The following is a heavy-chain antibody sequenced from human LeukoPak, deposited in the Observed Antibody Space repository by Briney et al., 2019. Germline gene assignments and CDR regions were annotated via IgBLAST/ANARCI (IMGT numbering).Heavy chain of an antibody. CDR3: TKTGGPWD. CDR2: IFRDGTT. D-gene: IGHD7-27*01. V-gene: IGHV3-66*01. J-gene: IGHJ4*02. CDR1: GFTVITSY. Sequence: GGSLRLSCAASGFTVITSYMSWVRQAPGKGLGWVSVIFRDGTTYYADSVKGRFTISRDNSKNTLYLQMNTLRAEDTAMYYCTKTGGPWDWGQGTLVTVSS.